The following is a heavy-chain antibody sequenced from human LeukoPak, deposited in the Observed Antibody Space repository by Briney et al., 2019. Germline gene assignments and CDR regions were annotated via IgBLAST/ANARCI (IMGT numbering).Heavy chain of an antibody. CDR2: INPNSGGT. Sequence: ASVKVSCKASGYTFTGYYMHWVRQAPGQGLEWMGWINPNSGGTNYAQKFQGRGTMTRDTSISTAYMELSRLRSDDTAVYYCARDAGRQWLTRPTAWGQGTLVTVSS. J-gene: IGHJ4*02. CDR1: GYTFTGYY. CDR3: ARDAGRQWLTRPTA. V-gene: IGHV1-2*02. D-gene: IGHD6-19*01.